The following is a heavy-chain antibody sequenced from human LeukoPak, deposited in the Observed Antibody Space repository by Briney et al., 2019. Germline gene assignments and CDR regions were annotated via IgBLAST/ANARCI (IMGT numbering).Heavy chain of an antibody. CDR1: GGSISSSSYY. CDR2: IYYSGST. Sequence: PSETLSLTCTVSGGSISSSSYYWGWIRQPPGKGLEWIGSIYYSGSTYYNPSLKSRVTISVDTSKNQFSLKLSSVTAADTAVYYCASSSGGSSYDAFDIWGQGTMVTVSS. CDR3: ASSSGGSSYDAFDI. D-gene: IGHD2-15*01. J-gene: IGHJ3*02. V-gene: IGHV4-39*01.